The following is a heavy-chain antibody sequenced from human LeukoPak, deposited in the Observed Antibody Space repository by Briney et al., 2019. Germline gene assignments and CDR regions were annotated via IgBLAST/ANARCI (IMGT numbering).Heavy chain of an antibody. J-gene: IGHJ4*02. D-gene: IGHD3-3*01. CDR1: GGSISSYY. V-gene: IGHV4-59*01. CDR2: IYYSGST. CDR3: ARGLDDFWGGLIHY. Sequence: PSETLSLTCTVSGGSISSYYWSWIRQPPGKGLEWIGYIYYSGSTNYNPSLKSRVTISVDTSKNQFSLKLSSVTAADTAVYYCARGLDDFWGGLIHYWGQGTLVTVSS.